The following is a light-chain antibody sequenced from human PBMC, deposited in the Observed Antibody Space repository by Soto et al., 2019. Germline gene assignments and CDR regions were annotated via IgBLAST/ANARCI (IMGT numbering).Light chain of an antibody. CDR3: QSYDSSLSGRGV. CDR2: GNS. CDR1: SSNIGAGYY. V-gene: IGLV1-40*01. J-gene: IGLJ2*01. Sequence: QSVLTQPPSVSGAPGQRVTISCTGSSSNIGAGYYVHWYQQLPGTAPKLLIYGNSNRPSGVPDRFSGSKSGTSASLAITGLQAEDEADYYCQSYDSSLSGRGVFGGGTQLTVL.